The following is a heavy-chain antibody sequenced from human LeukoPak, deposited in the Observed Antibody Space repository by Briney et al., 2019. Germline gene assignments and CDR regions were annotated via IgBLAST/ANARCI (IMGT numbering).Heavy chain of an antibody. J-gene: IGHJ4*02. Sequence: ASVKVSCKASGYTFSDHYIRWVRQAPGQGLEWMGWINTNSGDTNYAQNFQGRVTMSADKSISTAYLQWSSLKASDTAMYYCARRGPSSNYFDYWGQGTLVTVSS. D-gene: IGHD6-6*01. CDR2: INTNSGDT. CDR1: GYTFSDHY. V-gene: IGHV1-2*02. CDR3: ARRGPSSNYFDY.